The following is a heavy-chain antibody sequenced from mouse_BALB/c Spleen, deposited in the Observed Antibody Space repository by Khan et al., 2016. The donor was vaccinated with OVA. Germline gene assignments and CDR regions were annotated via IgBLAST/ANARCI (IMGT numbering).Heavy chain of an antibody. CDR1: GFSLITYG. V-gene: IGHV2-4-1*01. D-gene: IGHD2-12*01. CDR2: IWSGGST. J-gene: IGHJ3*01. Sequence: VQLKESGPGLVQPSQNLSITCTVSGFSLITYGVHWVRQSPGKGLEWLGVIWSGGSTDHNEAFISRLSISKDNSKSQVFFKMNSLQSDDTAIYYCARHSYRYDFTYWGRGTLVTVSS. CDR3: ARHSYRYDFTY.